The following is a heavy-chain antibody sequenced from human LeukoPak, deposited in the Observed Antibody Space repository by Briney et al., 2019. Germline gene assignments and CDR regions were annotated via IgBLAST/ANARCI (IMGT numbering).Heavy chain of an antibody. D-gene: IGHD3-22*01. V-gene: IGHV1-18*01. CDR3: ARVAYYYDSSGLDV. CDR2: ISAYNGNT. Sequence: ASVKVSCKASGYTFNSYGISWVRQATGQRPERMVWISAYNGNTNYAQKLQGRVTMTTDTSTSTAYMELRSLRSDDTAVYYCARVAYYYDSSGLDVWGQGTTVTVSS. J-gene: IGHJ6*02. CDR1: GYTFNSYG.